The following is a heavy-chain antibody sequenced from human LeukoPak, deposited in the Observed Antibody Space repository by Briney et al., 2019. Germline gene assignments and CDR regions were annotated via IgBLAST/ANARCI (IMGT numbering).Heavy chain of an antibody. J-gene: IGHJ5*02. CDR3: ARDLGYCSGDVCYPAWFDP. Sequence: PGWSLRLSCAASGFTFSSYEMNWVRQASGKGLEWGSYISSSGSTIYYADSVKGRFTISRDNAKNSLYLQMNILRAEDTAVYYCARDLGYCSGDVCYPAWFDPWGQGTLVTVSS. V-gene: IGHV3-48*03. CDR2: ISSSGSTI. D-gene: IGHD2-15*01. CDR1: GFTFSSYE.